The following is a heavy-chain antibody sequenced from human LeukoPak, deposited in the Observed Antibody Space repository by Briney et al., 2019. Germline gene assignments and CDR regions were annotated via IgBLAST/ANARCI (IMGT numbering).Heavy chain of an antibody. D-gene: IGHD3-10*01. CDR1: GFTFSTYP. V-gene: IGHV3-23*01. J-gene: IGHJ6*03. CDR2: ISDSGDKT. CDR3: AKGDYYGSGSAMDV. Sequence: GGSLRLSCAASGFTFSTYPMTWVRQAPGKGLEWVSLISDSGDKTYYADSVKGRFTISRDNSKNTMYVQMNSLRPEDTAVYYCAKGDYYGSGSAMDVWGKGTTVTVSS.